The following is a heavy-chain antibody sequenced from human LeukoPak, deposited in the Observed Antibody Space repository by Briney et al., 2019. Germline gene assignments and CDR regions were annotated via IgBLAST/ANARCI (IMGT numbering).Heavy chain of an antibody. D-gene: IGHD3-10*01. CDR1: GGSISSYY. CDR2: IYYSGST. V-gene: IGHV4-59*01. Sequence: PSETLSLTCTVSGGSISSYYWSWIRRPPGKGLEWIGYIYYSGSTNYNPSLKSRVTISVDTSKNQFSLKLSSVTAADTAVYYCARARHYYGSGSYYPYYYYYGMDVWGQGTTVTVSS. J-gene: IGHJ6*02. CDR3: ARARHYYGSGSYYPYYYYYGMDV.